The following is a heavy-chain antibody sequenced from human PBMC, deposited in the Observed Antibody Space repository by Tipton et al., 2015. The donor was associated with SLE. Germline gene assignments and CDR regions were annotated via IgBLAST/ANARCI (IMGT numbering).Heavy chain of an antibody. CDR1: GFTFSSYA. CDR3: AKGRNGRWAFDI. J-gene: IGHJ3*02. Sequence: SLRLSCAASGFTFSSYAMSWVRQAPGKGLEWVSAISGSGGSTYYADSVKGRFTISRDNSKNTLYLQMNSLRAEDTAVYYCAKGRNGRWAFDIWGQGTMVTVSS. D-gene: IGHD2-8*01. V-gene: IGHV3-23*01. CDR2: ISGSGGST.